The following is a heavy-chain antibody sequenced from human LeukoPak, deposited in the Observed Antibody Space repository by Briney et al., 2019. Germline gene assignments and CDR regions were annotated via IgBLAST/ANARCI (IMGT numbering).Heavy chain of an antibody. CDR3: ATSGSSLPYYYYGMDV. V-gene: IGHV1-24*01. D-gene: IGHD1-26*01. CDR2: FDPEDGET. Sequence: SVKVSCKVSGYTLTELSMHWVRQAPGKGLEWMGGFDPEDGETIYTQEFQGRVTMTEDTSTDTAYMELSSLRSEDTAVYYCATSGSSLPYYYYGMDVWGQGTTVTVSS. J-gene: IGHJ6*02. CDR1: GYTLTELS.